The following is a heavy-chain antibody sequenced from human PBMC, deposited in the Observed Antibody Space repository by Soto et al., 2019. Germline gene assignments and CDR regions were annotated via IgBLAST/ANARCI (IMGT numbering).Heavy chain of an antibody. Sequence: EVQLLESGGGLVQPGGSLRLSCGASGFTFSDNAMTWVRQAPGKGLEWVSSISDDGDSTYYADSVKGRFAVSRDNSKNTLLLHMNSLGAEDTAVYYCAKSLSTAVNDGLDVWGQGTSVTVSS. J-gene: IGHJ6*02. V-gene: IGHV3-23*01. CDR3: AKSLSTAVNDGLDV. CDR2: ISDDGDST. CDR1: GFTFSDNA. D-gene: IGHD2-2*01.